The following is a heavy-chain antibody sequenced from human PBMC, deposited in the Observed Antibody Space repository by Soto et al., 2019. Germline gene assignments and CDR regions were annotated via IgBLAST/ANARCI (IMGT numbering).Heavy chain of an antibody. V-gene: IGHV1-18*01. D-gene: IGHD3-9*01. CDR3: ASSTYYDILTGPESSHYGMEV. CDR2: IRAYNGNT. J-gene: IGHJ6*04. Sequence: ASVEVAFKASCYTFTIYFMILFRHSPLQGLELMGVIRAYNGNTNYAQKLQGRVTMTPDTSTSTAYMELRSLRSDDTAVYYCASSTYYDILTGPESSHYGMEVCGKGRTVNVS. CDR1: CYTFTIYF.